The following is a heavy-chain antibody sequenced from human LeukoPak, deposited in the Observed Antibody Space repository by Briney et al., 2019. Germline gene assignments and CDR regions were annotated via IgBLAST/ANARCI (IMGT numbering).Heavy chain of an antibody. CDR2: ISSSGSTI. Sequence: GGSVRLSCAASGFTFSSYEMNWVRQAPGKGLEWVSYISSSGSTIYYADSVKGRFTISRDNAKNSLYLQMNSLRAEDTAVYYCARDAMVRGAPFDYWGQGTLVTVSS. V-gene: IGHV3-48*03. CDR3: ARDAMVRGAPFDY. D-gene: IGHD3-10*01. CDR1: GFTFSSYE. J-gene: IGHJ4*02.